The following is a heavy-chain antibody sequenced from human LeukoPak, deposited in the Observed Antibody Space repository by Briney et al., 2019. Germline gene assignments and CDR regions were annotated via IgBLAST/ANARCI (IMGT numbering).Heavy chain of an antibody. CDR3: ASLGVVPAAPFDY. V-gene: IGHV4-30-2*01. CDR1: GGSISSGGYY. D-gene: IGHD2-2*01. CDR2: IYHSGST. Sequence: PSQTLSLTCTVSGGSISSGGYYWSWIRQPPGKGLEWIGYIYHSGSTYYNPSLKSRVTISVDRSKNQFSLKLSSVTAADTAVYYCASLGVVPAAPFDYWGQGTLVTVSS. J-gene: IGHJ4*02.